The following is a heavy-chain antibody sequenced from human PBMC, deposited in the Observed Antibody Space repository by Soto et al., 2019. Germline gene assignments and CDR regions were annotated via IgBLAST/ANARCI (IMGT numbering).Heavy chain of an antibody. CDR1: GGTFSSYA. J-gene: IGHJ5*02. V-gene: IGHV1-69*13. D-gene: IGHD2-2*01. CDR2: IIPIFGTA. CDR3: ARDVVVVPAATPNWFDP. Sequence: SVKVSCKASGGTFSSYAISWGRQAPGQGLEWMGGIIPIFGTANYAQKFQGRVTITADESTSTAYMELSSLRSEDTAVYYCARDVVVVPAATPNWFDPWGQGTLVTVSS.